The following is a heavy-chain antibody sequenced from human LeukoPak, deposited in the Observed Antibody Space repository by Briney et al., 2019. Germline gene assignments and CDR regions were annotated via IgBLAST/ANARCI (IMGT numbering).Heavy chain of an antibody. Sequence: ASVKVSCKASGYTFTGYYVHWVRQAPGQGLEWMGWINPNSGGTNFAQKFQGRVTMTRDTSMSTAYMELSRLKPDDTAVYYCSRDSGYCSGGSCWYFDFWGQGTLVTVSA. D-gene: IGHD2-15*01. V-gene: IGHV1-2*02. J-gene: IGHJ4*02. CDR3: SRDSGYCSGGSCWYFDF. CDR1: GYTFTGYY. CDR2: INPNSGGT.